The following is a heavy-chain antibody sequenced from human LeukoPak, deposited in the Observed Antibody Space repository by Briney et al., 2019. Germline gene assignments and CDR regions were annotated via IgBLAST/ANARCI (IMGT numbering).Heavy chain of an antibody. CDR2: INLNGSDK. CDR3: AREPNSFDY. J-gene: IGHJ4*02. V-gene: IGHV3-7*01. CDR1: GFSFTKYW. Sequence: GGSLRLSCAASGFSFTKYWMTWARQAPGKGLEWVANINLNGSDKFYVDSVKGRFTISRDNAKNSLSLQMNSLGAEDTAVYYCAREPNSFDYWGQGTLVTVSS.